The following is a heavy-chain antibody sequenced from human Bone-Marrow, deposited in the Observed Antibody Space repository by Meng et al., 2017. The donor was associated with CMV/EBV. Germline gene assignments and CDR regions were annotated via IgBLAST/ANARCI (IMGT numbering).Heavy chain of an antibody. V-gene: IGHV3-23*03. Sequence: GESLKISCAASGFTFSSYAMSWVRQAPGKGLEWVSVIYSGGSSTYYADSVKGRFTISRDNSKNTLYLQMNSLRAEDTAVYYCAKEIGGYYYGMDVWGQGTTVTVSS. J-gene: IGHJ6*02. CDR3: AKEIGGYYYGMDV. D-gene: IGHD3-16*01. CDR1: GFTFSSYA. CDR2: IYSGGSST.